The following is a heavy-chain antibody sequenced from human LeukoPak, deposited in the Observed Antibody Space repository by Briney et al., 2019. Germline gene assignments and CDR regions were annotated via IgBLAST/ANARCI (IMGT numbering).Heavy chain of an antibody. D-gene: IGHD1-1*01. CDR1: GDSVSSSNYY. CDR2: IYYGGNT. J-gene: IGHJ4*02. Sequence: SETLSLTCAVSGDSVSSSNYYWSWIRQPPGKGLEWIGYIYYGGNTNYNPSLQSRVTISVDASKSQFSLKLSSVTAADTAVYCCARLTRRSGNYFDYWGQGTLVTVSS. V-gene: IGHV4-61*01. CDR3: ARLTRRSGNYFDY.